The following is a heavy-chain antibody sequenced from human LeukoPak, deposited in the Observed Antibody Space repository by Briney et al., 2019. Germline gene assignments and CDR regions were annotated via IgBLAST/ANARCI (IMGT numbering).Heavy chain of an antibody. CDR1: GYTFTGYY. CDR3: ARDFDAATIFDY. J-gene: IGHJ4*02. Sequence: ASVKVSCKASGYTFTGYYMHWVRQAPGQGLEWMGRINPNSGGANYAQKFQGRVTMTRDTSISTAYMELSRLRSDDTAVYYCARDFDAATIFDYWGQGTLVTVSS. V-gene: IGHV1-2*06. D-gene: IGHD5-12*01. CDR2: INPNSGGA.